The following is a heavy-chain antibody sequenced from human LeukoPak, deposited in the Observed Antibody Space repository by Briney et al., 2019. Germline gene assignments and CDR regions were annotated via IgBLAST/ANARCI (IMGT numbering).Heavy chain of an antibody. J-gene: IGHJ4*02. D-gene: IGHD2-15*01. CDR3: ARVVASTSIDS. Sequence: SETLSLTCTVSGYSISSGYFWGWIRQPPGQGPEWIGSIFHSGDVYYNPALQSRVTISIDASTNRFSLKLTSVTAADTALYYCARVVASTSIDSWGQGTLVTVSS. V-gene: IGHV4-38-2*02. CDR2: IFHSGDV. CDR1: GYSISSGYF.